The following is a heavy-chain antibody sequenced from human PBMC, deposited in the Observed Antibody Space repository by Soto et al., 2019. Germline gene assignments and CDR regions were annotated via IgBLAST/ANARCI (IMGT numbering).Heavy chain of an antibody. J-gene: IGHJ4*02. CDR3: ARDKAMDDY. V-gene: IGHV3-48*01. D-gene: IGHD5-18*01. CDR1: GFTVSTYT. Sequence: EVRLVESGGGLVQPGSSLRLSCAASGFTVSTYTMNWVRQAPGKGLEWVSHITSTSNIIYYADSVKGRVTISRDNAKNSLYLQMNSLRVEATAVYYCARDKAMDDYWGQGTLVTVSS. CDR2: ITSTSNII.